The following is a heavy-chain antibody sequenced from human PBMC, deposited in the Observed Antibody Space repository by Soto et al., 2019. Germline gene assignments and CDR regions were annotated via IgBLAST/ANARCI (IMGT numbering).Heavy chain of an antibody. CDR2: IYHSGST. CDR1: GGSISSGGYS. CDR3: ARDARTHYCSGGSCSI. D-gene: IGHD2-15*01. Sequence: PSETLSLTCAVSGGSISSGGYSWSWIRQPPGKGLEWIGYIYHSGSTYYNPSLKSRVTISVDTSKNQFSLKLSSVTAADTAVYYCARDARTHYCSGGSCSIWAQGTMVTVSS. V-gene: IGHV4-30-2*05. J-gene: IGHJ3*02.